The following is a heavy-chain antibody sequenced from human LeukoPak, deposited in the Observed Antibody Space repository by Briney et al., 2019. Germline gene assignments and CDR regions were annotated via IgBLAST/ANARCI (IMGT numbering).Heavy chain of an antibody. CDR1: GYSFTSYW. J-gene: IGHJ4*02. V-gene: IGHV5-51*01. CDR2: IYPGDSDT. D-gene: IGHD2-2*01. Sequence: HGESLKISCKGSGYSFTSYWIGWVRQMPGKGLEWMGIIYPGDSDTRYSPSFQGQVTISADKSISTAYLQWSSLKASDTAIYYCARHYCSSTSCYGDYWGQGTLVTVSS. CDR3: ARHYCSSTSCYGDY.